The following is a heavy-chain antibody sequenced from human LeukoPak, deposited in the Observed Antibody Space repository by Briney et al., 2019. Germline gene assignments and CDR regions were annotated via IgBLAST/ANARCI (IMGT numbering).Heavy chain of an antibody. CDR1: GFTFSSYS. V-gene: IGHV3-48*04. J-gene: IGHJ4*02. D-gene: IGHD3-3*01. Sequence: GGSLRLSCAASGFTFSSYSMNWVRQAPGKGLEWVSYISSSSSTIYYADSVKGRFTVSRDDAKNTLYLQMNSLRAEDTAVYYCSRAANFWSGYFDYWGQGALVTVSP. CDR3: SRAANFWSGYFDY. CDR2: ISSSSSTI.